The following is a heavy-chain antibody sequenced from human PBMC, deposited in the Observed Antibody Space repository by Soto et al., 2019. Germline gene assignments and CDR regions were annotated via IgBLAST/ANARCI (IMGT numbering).Heavy chain of an antibody. CDR1: GGSFSGYY. CDR2: INHSGST. V-gene: IGHV4-34*03. D-gene: IGHD3-22*01. J-gene: IGHJ4*02. Sequence: SETLSLTCAVYGGSFSGYYWSWIRQPPGKGLEWIGEINHSGSTNYNPSLKSRVTISVDTSKNQFSLKLNSMTAADTAVYYCTAGLGSSDHDCWGQGALVTVSS. CDR3: TAGLGSSDHDC.